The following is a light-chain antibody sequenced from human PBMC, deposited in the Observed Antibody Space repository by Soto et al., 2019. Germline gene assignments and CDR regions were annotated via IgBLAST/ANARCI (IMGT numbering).Light chain of an antibody. Sequence: QSALTQPASVSGSPGQSITISCTGTSSDVGTYKYVSWYQQHPGKVPKLIIFDVSNRPSGVSDRFSGSKSGNTASLTISGLQGEDEADYYCSSYTTRSTVVFGGGTKVTVL. CDR2: DVS. CDR3: SSYTTRSTVV. CDR1: SSDVGTYKY. J-gene: IGLJ2*01. V-gene: IGLV2-14*03.